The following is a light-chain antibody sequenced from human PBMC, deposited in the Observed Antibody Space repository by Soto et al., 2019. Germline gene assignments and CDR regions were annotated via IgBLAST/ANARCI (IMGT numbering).Light chain of an antibody. Sequence: DFQMTQSPSSRSAAVGDTVTITCRASQDSGTFLNWYQQKAGKAPNLLIYAASDLLSGVSSRFSGSGSGTDFTLTISNLQPEDFATYYCQQSYSTPQITFGPGTKVDMK. J-gene: IGKJ3*01. CDR2: AAS. CDR3: QQSYSTPQIT. CDR1: QDSGTF. V-gene: IGKV1-39*01.